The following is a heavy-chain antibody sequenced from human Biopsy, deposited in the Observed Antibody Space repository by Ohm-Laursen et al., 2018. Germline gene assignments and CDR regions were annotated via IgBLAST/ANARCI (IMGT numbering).Heavy chain of an antibody. CDR3: ARTPRDSFWSGSYKRGLWFDP. CDR2: VYHGGST. J-gene: IGHJ5*02. CDR1: GGSIISYY. Sequence: PSETLSLTCSVSGGSIISYYWKWIRQPPGKGLEWIGHVYHGGSTNYNPSLKSRVTISKETSKNQFSLQVNSVTAADTAVYYCARTPRDSFWSGSYKRGLWFDPWGQGTLVIVSS. V-gene: IGHV4-59*01. D-gene: IGHD3-3*01.